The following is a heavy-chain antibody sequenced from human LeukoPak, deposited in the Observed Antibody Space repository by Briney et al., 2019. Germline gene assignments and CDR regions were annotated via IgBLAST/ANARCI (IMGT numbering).Heavy chain of an antibody. CDR2: IRQDGSVK. Sequence: GGSLSLSCAASGFTFSTYWMSWVRQAPGKGLEWVANIRQDGSVKYYVDSVKGRFTISRDNAKNSLYLHMNSLRAEDTAVYYCAREQAAAGGVNDYWGQGTLVTVSS. CDR1: GFTFSTYW. V-gene: IGHV3-7*01. J-gene: IGHJ4*02. CDR3: AREQAAAGGVNDY. D-gene: IGHD2-15*01.